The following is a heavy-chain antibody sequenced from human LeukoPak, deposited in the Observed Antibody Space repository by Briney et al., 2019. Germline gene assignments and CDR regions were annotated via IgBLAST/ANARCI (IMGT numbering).Heavy chain of an antibody. J-gene: IGHJ6*03. Sequence: SETLSLTCAVSGGSISSYYWSWIRQPAGKGLEWIGRIYTSGSTNYNPSLKSRVTMSVDTSKNQFSLKLSSVTAADTAVYYCARDYDFWSGYYTYYYHYMDVWGKGTTVTVSS. CDR1: GGSISSYY. CDR2: IYTSGST. D-gene: IGHD3-3*01. CDR3: ARDYDFWSGYYTYYYHYMDV. V-gene: IGHV4-4*07.